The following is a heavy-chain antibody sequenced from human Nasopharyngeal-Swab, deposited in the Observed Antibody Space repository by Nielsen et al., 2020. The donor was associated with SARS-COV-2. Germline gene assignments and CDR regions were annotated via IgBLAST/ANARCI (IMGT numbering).Heavy chain of an antibody. J-gene: IGHJ3*02. CDR2: IFSGGTST. V-gene: IGHV3-23*03. Sequence: GESLKISCAASGFTFSSYAMSWVRQAPGKGLEWVSVIFSGGTSTFYADSVKGRFTISRDNSKNTLFLQMNSLRAEDMAVYYCAKGLADYGEDAFDIWGQGTMVTVSS. CDR3: AKGLADYGEDAFDI. CDR1: GFTFSSYA. D-gene: IGHD3-16*01.